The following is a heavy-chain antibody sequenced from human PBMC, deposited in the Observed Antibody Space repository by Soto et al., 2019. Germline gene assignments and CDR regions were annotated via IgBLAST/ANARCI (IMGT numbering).Heavy chain of an antibody. V-gene: IGHV3-21*04. CDR3: ARDSGYGSGASVNHYLDY. J-gene: IGHJ4*01. CDR1: GFTFSSYA. D-gene: IGHD3-10*01. Sequence: GGSLRLSCAASGFTFSSYAMNWVRQTQEKGLEWVSSISSTSSYTHYSDSVKGRVTISRDNANNSLFLQMNSLRVEDTAVYYCARDSGYGSGASVNHYLDYWGHGTLVTVSS. CDR2: ISSTSSYT.